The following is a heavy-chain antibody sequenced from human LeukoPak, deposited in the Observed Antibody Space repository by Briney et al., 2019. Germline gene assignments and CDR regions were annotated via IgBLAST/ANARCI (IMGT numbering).Heavy chain of an antibody. CDR3: AGDHQSIFGVARGAFDI. CDR1: GYTFTSYG. Sequence: ASVKVSCKASGYTFTSYGISWVRQAPGQGLEWMGWISAYNGNTNYAQKLQGRVTMTTDTSTSTAYMELRSLRSDDTAVYYCAGDHQSIFGVARGAFDIWGQGTMVTVSS. CDR2: ISAYNGNT. J-gene: IGHJ3*02. D-gene: IGHD3-3*01. V-gene: IGHV1-18*01.